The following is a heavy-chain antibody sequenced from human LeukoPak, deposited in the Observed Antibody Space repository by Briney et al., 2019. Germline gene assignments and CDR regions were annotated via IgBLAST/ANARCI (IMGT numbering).Heavy chain of an antibody. Sequence: GGSLRLSCAASGFTFSSYAMSWVRQAPGKGLEWVSAISGSGGSTYYADSVKGRFTISRDNSKNTLYLQMNSLRAEDTAVYYCAKDRKVPAAILLVGLDWFDPWGQGTLVTVSS. J-gene: IGHJ5*02. D-gene: IGHD2-2*02. CDR1: GFTFSSYA. CDR2: ISGSGGST. CDR3: AKDRKVPAAILLVGLDWFDP. V-gene: IGHV3-23*01.